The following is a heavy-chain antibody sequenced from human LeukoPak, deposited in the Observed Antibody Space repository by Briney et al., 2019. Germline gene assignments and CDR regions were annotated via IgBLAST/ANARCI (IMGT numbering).Heavy chain of an antibody. D-gene: IGHD3-3*01. CDR1: GGSISSYY. Sequence: SETLSLTCTVSGGSISSYYWSWIRQPAGKGLEWIGRIYTSGSTNYNPSLKSRVTMSVDTSKNQFPLKLSSVTAADTAVYYCARDGAIFGVVVNWFDPWGQGTLVTVSS. CDR2: IYTSGST. J-gene: IGHJ5*02. CDR3: ARDGAIFGVVVNWFDP. V-gene: IGHV4-4*07.